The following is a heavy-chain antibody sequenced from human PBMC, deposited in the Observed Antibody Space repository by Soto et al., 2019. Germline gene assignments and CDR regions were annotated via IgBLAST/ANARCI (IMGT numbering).Heavy chain of an antibody. D-gene: IGHD1-1*01. CDR1: GFPFGSHG. Sequence: ESGGGVVQPGTSLRLSCEASGFPFGSHGMHWVRQAPGKGLEWVGFIWYDGSHEDYAASVRGRFTISRDDSKNTLYLQMDNLRGADTGIYYCARDVAATGAARWLDPWGQGTLVSVSS. CDR3: ARDVAATGAARWLDP. V-gene: IGHV3-33*01. J-gene: IGHJ5*02. CDR2: IWYDGSHE.